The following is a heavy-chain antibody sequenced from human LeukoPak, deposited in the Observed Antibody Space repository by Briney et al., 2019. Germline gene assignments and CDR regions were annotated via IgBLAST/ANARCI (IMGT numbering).Heavy chain of an antibody. CDR1: GGSISSYY. J-gene: IGHJ4*02. Sequence: SETLSLTCTVSGGSISSYYWSWIRQPPGKGLEWIGYIYYSGSTNYNPSLKSRVTISVDTSKNQFSLKLSSVTAADTAVHYCASGLLYHYWGQGTLVTVSS. CDR2: IYYSGST. D-gene: IGHD2-8*01. CDR3: ASGLLYHY. V-gene: IGHV4-59*01.